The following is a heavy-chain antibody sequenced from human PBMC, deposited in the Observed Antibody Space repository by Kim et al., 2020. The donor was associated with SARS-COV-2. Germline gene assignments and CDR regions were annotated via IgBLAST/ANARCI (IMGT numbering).Heavy chain of an antibody. CDR2: IWYDGSNK. D-gene: IGHD6-19*01. Sequence: GGSLRLSCAASGFTFSSYAMHWVRQAPGKGLEWVAVIWYDGSNKYYADSVKGRFTISRDNSKNTLYLQMNSLRAEDTAVYYCAKDRVGGSGWYRANYGMDVWGQGTTVTVSS. V-gene: IGHV3-33*06. J-gene: IGHJ6*02. CDR1: GFTFSSYA. CDR3: AKDRVGGSGWYRANYGMDV.